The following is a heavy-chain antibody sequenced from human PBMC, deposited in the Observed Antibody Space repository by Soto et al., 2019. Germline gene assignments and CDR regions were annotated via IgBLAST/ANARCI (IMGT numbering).Heavy chain of an antibody. J-gene: IGHJ4*02. CDR3: AKHYYFDSSGYYAWFD. Sequence: PGGSLRLSCAASGFTFSSYAVGWVRQAPGKGLFWVSAISGSGTSTYYADSVKGRFTISRDNSKNTLYLQMNSLRAEDTAVYYCAKHYYFDSSGYYAWFDWGQGTLVTVSS. CDR1: GFTFSSYA. CDR2: ISGSGTST. D-gene: IGHD3-22*01. V-gene: IGHV3-23*01.